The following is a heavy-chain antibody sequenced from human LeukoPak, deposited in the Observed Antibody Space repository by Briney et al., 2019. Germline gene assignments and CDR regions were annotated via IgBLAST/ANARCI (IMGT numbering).Heavy chain of an antibody. CDR2: ISSSGSTL. Sequence: PGGSLRLSCAASGFTFSSYETNWVRRSPGDGLAWVSYISSSGSTLCYADSVKGRFTISRDNAKNSLYLQMNSLRAEDTAVYYCARDRYCSSTSCYDPDSFDYWGQGTLVTVSS. V-gene: IGHV3-48*03. D-gene: IGHD2-2*01. CDR3: ARDRYCSSTSCYDPDSFDY. J-gene: IGHJ4*02. CDR1: GFTFSSYE.